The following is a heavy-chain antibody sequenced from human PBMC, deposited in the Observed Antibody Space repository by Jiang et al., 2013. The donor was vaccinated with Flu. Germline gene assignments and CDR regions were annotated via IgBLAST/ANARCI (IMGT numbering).Heavy chain of an antibody. CDR2: TFYRSRWYI. CDR1: GDSVSSNTAA. CDR3: ARSPDYYGSGSLDY. J-gene: IGHJ4*02. Sequence: ISGDSVSSNTAAWNWIRLSPSSGLEWLGRTFYRSRWYIEYAESVKSRLTIKSDTSKNQFSLQMNSVTPEDTAVYYCARSPDYYGSGSLDYWGQGILVTVSS. D-gene: IGHD3-10*01. V-gene: IGHV6-1*01.